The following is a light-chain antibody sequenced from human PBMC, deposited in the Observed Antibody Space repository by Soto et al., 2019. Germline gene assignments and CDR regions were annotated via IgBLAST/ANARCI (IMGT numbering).Light chain of an antibody. CDR3: QQRSNWPRT. CDR2: DAS. V-gene: IGKV3-15*01. J-gene: IGKJ1*01. CDR1: ESVSRN. Sequence: EVVMTQSQATLSVSPGERATLSCRASESVSRNLAWYQQKPGQAPRLLIYDASTRATGIPDRFSGGGSGTEFTLTISSLQSEDFVVYYCQQRSNWPRTFGQGAKV.